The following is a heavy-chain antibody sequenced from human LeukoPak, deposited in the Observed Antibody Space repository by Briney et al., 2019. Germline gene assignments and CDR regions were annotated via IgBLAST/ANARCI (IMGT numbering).Heavy chain of an antibody. CDR1: GFTFSRYW. Sequence: GGSLRLSCAASGFTFSRYWMHWVRQAPGKGLEWVSIIYSGGNTYYADSVKGRFTISRDNSKNTLYLQMNSLRAEDTAVYYCARSDSLNTFDIWGQGTMVTVSS. V-gene: IGHV3-53*01. J-gene: IGHJ3*02. CDR2: IYSGGNT. D-gene: IGHD2-21*01. CDR3: ARSDSLNTFDI.